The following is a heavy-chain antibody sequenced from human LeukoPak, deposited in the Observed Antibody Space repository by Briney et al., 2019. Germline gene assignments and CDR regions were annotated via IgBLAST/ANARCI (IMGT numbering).Heavy chain of an antibody. D-gene: IGHD2-2*01. CDR1: GYTFTGYY. CDR3: ARDIVVVPAETYYYYGMDV. J-gene: IGHJ6*02. Sequence: ASVKVSCKASGYTFTGYYMHWVRQAPGQGLEWMGWINPNSGGTNYAQKFQGRVTMTRDTSISTAYMELSRLRSDDTAVYYCARDIVVVPAETYYYYGMDVWGQGTTVTVSS. V-gene: IGHV1-2*02. CDR2: INPNSGGT.